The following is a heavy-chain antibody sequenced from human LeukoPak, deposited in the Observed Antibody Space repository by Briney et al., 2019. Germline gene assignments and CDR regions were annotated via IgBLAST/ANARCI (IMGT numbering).Heavy chain of an antibody. J-gene: IGHJ5*02. CDR2: INHSGST. D-gene: IGHD2-2*01. Sequence: SETLSLTCAVYGGSFSGYYWSWIRQPPGKGLEWIGEINHSGSTNYNPSLKSRVTISVDTSKNQFSLKLSSVTAADTAVYYCARYCSSTSCYDRFDPWGQGTLVTVSS. CDR3: ARYCSSTSCYDRFDP. V-gene: IGHV4-34*01. CDR1: GGSFSGYY.